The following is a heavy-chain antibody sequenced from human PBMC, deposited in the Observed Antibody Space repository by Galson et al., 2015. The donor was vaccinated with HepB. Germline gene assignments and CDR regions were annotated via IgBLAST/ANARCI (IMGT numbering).Heavy chain of an antibody. J-gene: IGHJ5*02. CDR2: IDWDDDK. Sequence: PALVKPTQTLTLTCTFSGFSLSTSGMCVSWIRQPPGKALEWLALIDWDDDKYYSTSLKTRLTISKDTSKNQVVLTMTNMDPVDTATYYCARMWGSGNLRGNWFDPWGQGTLVTVSS. V-gene: IGHV2-70*01. CDR1: GFSLSTSGMC. D-gene: IGHD6-19*01. CDR3: ARMWGSGNLRGNWFDP.